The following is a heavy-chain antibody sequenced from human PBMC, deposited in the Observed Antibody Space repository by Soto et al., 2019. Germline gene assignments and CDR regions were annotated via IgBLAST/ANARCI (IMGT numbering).Heavy chain of an antibody. CDR1: GFTFSGSA. CDR2: IRSKANSYAT. D-gene: IGHD6-19*01. CDR3: TYSSGWCETFDY. Sequence: EVQLVESGGGLVQPGGSLKLSCAASGFTFSGSAMHWVRQASGKGLEWVGRIRSKANSYATAYAASVKGRFTISRDDSKNTAYLQMNSLKTEDTAVYYCTYSSGWCETFDYWGQGTLVTVSP. J-gene: IGHJ4*02. V-gene: IGHV3-73*01.